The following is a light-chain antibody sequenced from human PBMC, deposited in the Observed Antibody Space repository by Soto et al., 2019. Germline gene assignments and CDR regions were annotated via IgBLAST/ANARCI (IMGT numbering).Light chain of an antibody. CDR2: GAS. Sequence: EIVLTQSPGTLSLSPGERATLSCRASQSVSSSYLAWYQQKPGQAPRPLIYGASSRAIGIPDRFSGSGSGTDFTITISRLEPEDFAVYYCQHYGSSPWTFGQGTKVEIK. V-gene: IGKV3-20*01. J-gene: IGKJ1*01. CDR3: QHYGSSPWT. CDR1: QSVSSSY.